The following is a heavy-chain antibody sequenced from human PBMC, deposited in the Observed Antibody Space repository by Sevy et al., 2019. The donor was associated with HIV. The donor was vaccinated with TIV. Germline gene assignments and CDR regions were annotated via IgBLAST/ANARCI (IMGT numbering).Heavy chain of an antibody. V-gene: IGHV3-20*04. CDR2: FNWNGGTK. D-gene: IGHD5-12*01. J-gene: IGHJ5*02. CDR1: GFTFENYG. Sequence: GGSLRLSCAVSGFTFENYGMSWVRQAPGKGLEWVTGFNWNGGTKNYVDSVKGRFTISRDNAKNSLNLQMDSLRVEETAVYYGARNTGFAYGDNWFDPWGQGTLVTVSS. CDR3: ARNTGFAYGDNWFDP.